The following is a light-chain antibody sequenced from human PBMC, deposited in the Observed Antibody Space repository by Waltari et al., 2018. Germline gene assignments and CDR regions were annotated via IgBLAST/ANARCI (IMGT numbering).Light chain of an antibody. CDR1: QSLLYSSNNKNS. V-gene: IGKV4-1*01. CDR3: QQYYSTPLT. J-gene: IGKJ4*01. CDR2: WAS. Sequence: DIVMTQSPDSLAVSLGARATINCKSSQSLLYSSNNKNSLAWYQQKPAQPPKLLIYWASTRESGVPDRFSASGSGTDFTLTISSLQAEDVAVYYCQQYYSTPLTFGGGTKVEIK.